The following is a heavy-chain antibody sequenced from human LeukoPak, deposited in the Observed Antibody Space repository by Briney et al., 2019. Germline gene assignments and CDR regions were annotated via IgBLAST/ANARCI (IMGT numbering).Heavy chain of an antibody. J-gene: IGHJ4*02. V-gene: IGHV3-23*01. CDR2: ISGSGGST. D-gene: IGHD4-11*01. CDR1: GFTFSSYD. CDR3: AKGDRSSDYSNYVGTFDY. Sequence: GGSLRLSCAASGFTFSSYDMSWVRQAPGKGLEWVSAISGSGGSTYYADSVKGRFTISRDNSKNTLYLQMNSLRAEDTAVYYCAKGDRSSDYSNYVGTFDYWGQGTLVTVSS.